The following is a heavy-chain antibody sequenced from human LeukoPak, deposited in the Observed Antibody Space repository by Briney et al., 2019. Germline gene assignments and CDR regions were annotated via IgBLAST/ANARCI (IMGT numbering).Heavy chain of an antibody. CDR1: GFTFSDYY. CDR3: ARAAFTSEGDY. CDR2: ISSSDSTI. J-gene: IGHJ4*02. D-gene: IGHD3-16*01. Sequence: GGSLRLSCAASGFTFSDYYMSWIRQAPGKGLEWVSYISSSDSTIYYADSVKGRFTISGDNAKNSLYLQMNSLRAEDTAVYYCARAAFTSEGDYWGQGTLVTVSS. V-gene: IGHV3-11*04.